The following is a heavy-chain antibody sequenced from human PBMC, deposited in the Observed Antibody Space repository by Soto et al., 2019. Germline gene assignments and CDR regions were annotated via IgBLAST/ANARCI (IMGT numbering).Heavy chain of an antibody. Sequence: PGQGLEWLGWISAYNGNTNYAQKLQGRVTMTTDTSTSTAYMELRSLRSDDTAVYYCSLLAARVGYYFAGRYLWGYGTTVTVS. J-gene: IGHJ6*02. V-gene: IGHV1-18*01. CDR2: ISAYNGNT. CDR3: SLLAARVGYYFAGRYL. D-gene: IGHD6-25*01.